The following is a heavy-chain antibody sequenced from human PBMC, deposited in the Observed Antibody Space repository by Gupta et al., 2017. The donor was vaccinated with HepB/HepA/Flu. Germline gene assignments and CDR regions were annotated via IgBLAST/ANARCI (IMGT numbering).Heavy chain of an antibody. V-gene: IGHV3-23*01. CDR3: ANPYGGNSGEGDP. J-gene: IGHJ5*02. CDR1: GFTFSSYA. CDR2: ISGSGGST. Sequence: EVQLLESGGGLVQPGGSLRPSCAASGFTFSSYAMRWVRPAPGKGLEWVSAISGSGGSTYYADSVKGRFTISRDNSKNTLYLQMNSLRAEDTAVYYCANPYGGNSGEGDPWGQGTLVTGSS. D-gene: IGHD4-23*01.